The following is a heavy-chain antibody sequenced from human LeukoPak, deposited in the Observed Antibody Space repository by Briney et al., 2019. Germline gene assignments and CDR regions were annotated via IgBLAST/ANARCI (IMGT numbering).Heavy chain of an antibody. CDR3: AREMFPNWFDP. V-gene: IGHV3-NL1*01. D-gene: IGHD3-10*02. J-gene: IGHJ5*02. Sequence: PGGSLRLSCAASGFTFSSYGMHWVRQAPGKGLEWVSVIYSGGSTYYADSVKGRFTISRDNSKNTLYLQMNSLRAEDTAVYYCAREMFPNWFDPWGQGTLVTVSS. CDR1: GFTFSSYG. CDR2: IYSGGST.